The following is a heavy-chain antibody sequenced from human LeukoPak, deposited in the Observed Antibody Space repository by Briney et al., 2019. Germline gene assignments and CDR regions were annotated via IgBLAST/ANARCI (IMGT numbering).Heavy chain of an antibody. Sequence: PGGSLRLSCAASGFTFSSYAMHWVRQAPGKGLEYVSAISSNGGSTYYANSVKGRFTISRDNSKNTLYLQMGSLRAEDMAVYYCARAGVKGYDFPVDYWGQGTLVTVSS. CDR1: GFTFSSYA. D-gene: IGHD5-12*01. J-gene: IGHJ4*02. V-gene: IGHV3-64*01. CDR3: ARAGVKGYDFPVDY. CDR2: ISSNGGST.